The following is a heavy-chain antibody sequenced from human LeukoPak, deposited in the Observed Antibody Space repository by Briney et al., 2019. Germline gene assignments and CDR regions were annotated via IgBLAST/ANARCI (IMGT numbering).Heavy chain of an antibody. CDR1: GYSFTSYW. Sequence: GGSLRLSCKGSGYSFTSYWIGWVRQMPGKGLEWMGIIYPGDSDTRYSPSFQGQVTISADKSISTAYLQWSSLKASDTAMYYCARRLRYYDILTGYSPEGYFDYWGQGTLVTVSS. J-gene: IGHJ4*02. D-gene: IGHD3-9*01. CDR3: ARRLRYYDILTGYSPEGYFDY. CDR2: IYPGDSDT. V-gene: IGHV5-51*01.